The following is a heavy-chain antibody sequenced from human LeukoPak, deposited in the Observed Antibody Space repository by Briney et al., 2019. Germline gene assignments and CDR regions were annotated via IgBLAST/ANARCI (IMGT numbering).Heavy chain of an antibody. CDR1: GFTVSSNY. CDR2: IYSGGST. V-gene: IGHV3-53*01. Sequence: GGSLRLSCAASGFTVSSNYMNWVRQAPREELEWVSVIYSGGSTFYADSVEGRFTISRDNSNNTLYLQMNSLRAEDTAMYYCAREYYDNSGGEGAFDIWGPGTMVTVSS. CDR3: AREYYDNSGGEGAFDI. D-gene: IGHD3-22*01. J-gene: IGHJ3*02.